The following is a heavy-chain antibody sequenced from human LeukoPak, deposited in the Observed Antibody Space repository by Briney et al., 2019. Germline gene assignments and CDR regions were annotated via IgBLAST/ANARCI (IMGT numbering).Heavy chain of an antibody. CDR3: ARLITAVDAFDI. J-gene: IGHJ3*02. D-gene: IGHD3-16*01. Sequence: ASVKVSCKASGYTFTSYGISWVRQAPGQWLEWMGWISAYNGNTNYAQKLQGRVTMTTDTSTSTAYMELRSLRSDDTAVYYCARLITAVDAFDIWGQGTMVTVSS. CDR1: GYTFTSYG. CDR2: ISAYNGNT. V-gene: IGHV1-18*01.